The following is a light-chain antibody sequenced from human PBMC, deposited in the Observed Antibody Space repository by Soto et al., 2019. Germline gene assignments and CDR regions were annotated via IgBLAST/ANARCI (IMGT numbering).Light chain of an antibody. V-gene: IGLV2-8*01. J-gene: IGLJ1*01. Sequence: QSALTQPPSASGSPGQSVTISCTGPSSDIGAYDSVSWYQQHPGKVPKLLIYEVTKRPSGVPDRFSASKSGSTASLTVSGLQAEDEADYYCSSHGGANNFYVFGTGTKLTVL. CDR2: EVT. CDR1: SSDIGAYDS. CDR3: SSHGGANNFYV.